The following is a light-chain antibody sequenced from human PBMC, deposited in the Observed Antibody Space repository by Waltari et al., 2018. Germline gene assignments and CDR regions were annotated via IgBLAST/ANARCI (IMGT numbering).Light chain of an antibody. J-gene: IGKJ2*03. CDR3: QQYKSYSQTS. Sequence: DIQMTQSPSTLSAYVGDRVTITCRASQSIISWLAWYQQKPGKAPKLLIYKASNLESGVPSRFSGSESGTEFTLTISSLQPDDFATYYCQQYKSYSQTSFGQGTKLEIK. CDR1: QSIISW. CDR2: KAS. V-gene: IGKV1-5*03.